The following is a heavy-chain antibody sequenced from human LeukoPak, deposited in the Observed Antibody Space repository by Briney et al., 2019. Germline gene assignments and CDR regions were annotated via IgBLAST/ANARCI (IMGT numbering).Heavy chain of an antibody. CDR2: INHSGNT. J-gene: IGHJ6*03. D-gene: IGHD5-12*01. Sequence: SETLSLTYAAYGGSFSGYFWTWIRQPPGKGLEWIGEINHSGNTNYDPSLKSRVTISVDSSKNQFSLKLNSVTAADTAVYYCARGKRGYGGYYYYYYMDVWGTGTTVTVSS. CDR3: ARGKRGYGGYYYYYYMDV. CDR1: GGSFSGYF. V-gene: IGHV4-34*01.